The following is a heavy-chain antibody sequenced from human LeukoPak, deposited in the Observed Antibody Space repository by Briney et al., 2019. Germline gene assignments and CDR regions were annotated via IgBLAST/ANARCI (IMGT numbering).Heavy chain of an antibody. Sequence: GGSLRLSCAASGFTFSRYSMNWVRQAPGKGLEWVSSISSSSSYIYYADSVKGRFTISRDNAKNSLYLQMNSLRAEDTAVYYCARDWSRAAGTIFDYWGQGTLVTVSS. J-gene: IGHJ4*02. CDR3: ARDWSRAAGTIFDY. CDR2: ISSSSSYI. D-gene: IGHD6-13*01. CDR1: GFTFSRYS. V-gene: IGHV3-21*01.